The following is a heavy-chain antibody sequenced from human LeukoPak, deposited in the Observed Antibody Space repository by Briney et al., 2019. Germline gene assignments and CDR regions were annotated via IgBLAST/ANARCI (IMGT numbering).Heavy chain of an antibody. D-gene: IGHD3-22*01. CDR1: GFTFSSNG. V-gene: IGHV3-23*01. CDR2: ISGSVGNT. Sequence: GASLTLSCAPSGFTFSSNGMSCARHPPGKVLECVSSISGSVGNTYYADSGKGSFTISRDNSQNTLYLQMNSVRDEDTGVYYCGRVLYYYASSGWFNYWGQGNLGNDSS. CDR3: GRVLYYYASSGWFNY. J-gene: IGHJ4*02.